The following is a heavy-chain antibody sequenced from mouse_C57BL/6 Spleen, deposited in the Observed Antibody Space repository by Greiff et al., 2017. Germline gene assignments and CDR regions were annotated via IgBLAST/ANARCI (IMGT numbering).Heavy chain of an antibody. CDR1: GFSLTSYG. CDR3: ARNSPITTVVATGYFDY. J-gene: IGHJ2*01. V-gene: IGHV2-2*01. D-gene: IGHD1-1*01. CDR2: IWSGGST. Sequence: VQLQQSGPGLVQPSQSLSITCTVSGFSLTSYGVHWVRQSPGKGLEWLGVIWSGGSTDYNAAFISRLSISKDNSKSQVFFKMNSLQADDTAIYXCARNSPITTVVATGYFDYWGQGTTLTVSS.